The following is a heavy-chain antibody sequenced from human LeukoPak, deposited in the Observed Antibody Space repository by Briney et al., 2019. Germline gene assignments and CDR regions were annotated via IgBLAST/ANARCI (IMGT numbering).Heavy chain of an antibody. CDR3: ARGNYYGSGSFLLQSYYFDY. D-gene: IGHD3-10*01. Sequence: GRSLRLSCEASGFTLSSYSIHWVRQAPGKGLEWVAVISYDGSKKYCADSVKGRVTISRDNSRNIVYLQMNSLRAEDTAVYYCARGNYYGSGSFLLQSYYFDYWGQGTLVTVSS. J-gene: IGHJ4*02. V-gene: IGHV3-30-3*01. CDR2: ISYDGSKK. CDR1: GFTLSSYS.